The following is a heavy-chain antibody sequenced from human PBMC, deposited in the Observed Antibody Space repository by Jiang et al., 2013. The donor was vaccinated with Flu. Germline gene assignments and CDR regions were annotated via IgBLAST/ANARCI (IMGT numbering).Heavy chain of an antibody. D-gene: IGHD3-22*01. J-gene: IGHJ4*02. CDR1: GFTFSSYA. Sequence: VQLLESGGGLVQPGGSLRLSCAAYGFTFSSYAMSWVRQAPGKGLEWVSGISGSGGSTYYADSVKGRFTISRDNSKNTLYLQMNSLRAEDTAVYYCAKGLENDSSGYYPYYFDYWGQGTLVTVSS. CDR3: AKGLENDSSGYYPYYFDY. V-gene: IGHV3-23*01. CDR2: ISGSGGST.